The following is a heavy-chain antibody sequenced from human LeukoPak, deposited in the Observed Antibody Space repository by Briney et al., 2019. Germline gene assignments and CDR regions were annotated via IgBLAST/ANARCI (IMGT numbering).Heavy chain of an antibody. J-gene: IGHJ3*02. Sequence: PGGSLRLSCAASGFTFSSYWMSWVRQAPGKGLEWVANIKQDGSEKYYVDSVKGRFTISRDNAKNSLYLQMNSLRAEDTAVYYCARVPPQWLPNRDAFDIWGQGTMVTVSS. CDR3: ARVPPQWLPNRDAFDI. V-gene: IGHV3-7*01. D-gene: IGHD6-19*01. CDR1: GFTFSSYW. CDR2: IKQDGSEK.